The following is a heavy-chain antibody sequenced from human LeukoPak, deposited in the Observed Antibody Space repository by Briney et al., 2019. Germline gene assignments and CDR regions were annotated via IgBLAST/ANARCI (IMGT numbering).Heavy chain of an antibody. CDR2: INPNSGGT. D-gene: IGHD4-17*01. CDR1: GYTFTGYY. V-gene: IGHV1-2*02. J-gene: IGHJ3*02. CDR3: ASRATTVTTYSRFGAFDI. Sequence: ASVKVSCKASGYTFTGYYMHWVRQAPGQGLEWTGWINPNSGGTNYAQKFQGRVTMTRDTSISTAYMELSRLRSDDTAVYYCASRATTVTTYSRFGAFDIWGQGTMVTVSS.